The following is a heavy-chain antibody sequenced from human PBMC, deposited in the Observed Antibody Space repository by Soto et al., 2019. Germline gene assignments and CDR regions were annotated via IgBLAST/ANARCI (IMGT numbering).Heavy chain of an antibody. CDR1: GGSISSYY. V-gene: IGHV4-59*01. CDR2: IYYSGST. CDR3: AIGRPFDY. J-gene: IGHJ4*02. Sequence: SETLSLTCTVSGGSISSYYWSWIRQPPGKGLEWIGYIYYSGSTNYNPSLKSRVTISVDTSKNQFSLKLSSVTAADTAVYYCAIGRPFDYWGQGTLVTVSS.